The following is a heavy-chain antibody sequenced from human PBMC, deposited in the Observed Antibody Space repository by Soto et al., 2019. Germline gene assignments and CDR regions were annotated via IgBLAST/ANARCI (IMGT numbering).Heavy chain of an antibody. V-gene: IGHV3-33*01. CDR1: GFTFSTYG. CDR2: IWYDGTNK. CDR3: ARSIAVAGFPFDY. Sequence: GGSLRLSCAASGFTFSTYGMHWVRQAPGKGLEWVAVIWYDGTNKYYADSVKGRFTISRDNSKNTLYLQMNSLRAEDTAVYYCARSIAVAGFPFDYWGQGTLVTVSA. D-gene: IGHD6-19*01. J-gene: IGHJ4*02.